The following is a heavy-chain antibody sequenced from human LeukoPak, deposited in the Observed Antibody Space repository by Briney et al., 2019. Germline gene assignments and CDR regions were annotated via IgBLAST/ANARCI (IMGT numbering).Heavy chain of an antibody. V-gene: IGHV1-3*01. J-gene: IGHJ3*02. CDR1: GYTLSSNA. Sequence: ASVKVSCKASGYTLSSNAMHWVRQAPGQRLDWMGWINAGNGDTRYSQRFQGRVTITRDTSASTVYMELNSLSSEDTAVYYCARSGSAWGAFNIWGQGTMVTVSS. CDR3: ARSGSAWGAFNI. CDR2: INAGNGDT. D-gene: IGHD2-15*01.